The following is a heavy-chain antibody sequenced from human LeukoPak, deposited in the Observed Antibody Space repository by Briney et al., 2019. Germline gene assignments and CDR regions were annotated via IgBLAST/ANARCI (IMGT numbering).Heavy chain of an antibody. D-gene: IGHD5-24*01. CDR1: GYDFANSW. CDR3: ARGERAMATRKAGFDY. J-gene: IGHJ4*02. Sequence: GASLKISCTASGYDFANSWIGWVRQMPGKGLEWMGIIYPRDSDTICSPSFQGQVTISADKSIRTAYLQRSSLTASDTAIYYCARGERAMATRKAGFDYWGQGTLVTVSS. CDR2: IYPRDSDT. V-gene: IGHV5-51*01.